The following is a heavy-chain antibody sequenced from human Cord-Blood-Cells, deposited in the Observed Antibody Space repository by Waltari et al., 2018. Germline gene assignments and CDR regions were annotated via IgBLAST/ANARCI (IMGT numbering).Heavy chain of an antibody. V-gene: IGHV3-30*04. D-gene: IGHD3-3*01. J-gene: IGHJ6*03. CDR3: ARSLEGDMDV. CDR2: ISYDGSNK. CDR1: GFTFSRYA. Sequence: QVQLVESGGGVVQPGRSLRLSCAASGFTFSRYAIHWVRQAAGKGLEWVAVISYDGSNKYYADSVKGRFTISRDNSKNTLYLQMNSLRAEDTAVYYCARSLEGDMDVWGKGTTVTVSS.